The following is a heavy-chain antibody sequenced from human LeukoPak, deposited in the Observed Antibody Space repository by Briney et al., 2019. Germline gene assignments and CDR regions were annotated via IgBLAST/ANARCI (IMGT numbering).Heavy chain of an antibody. Sequence: SETLSLTCTVSGGSISSYYWSWIRQPPGKGLEWTGYIYYSGSTNYNPSLKSRVTISVDTSKNQFSLKLSSVTAADTAVYYCARDAYSHQTWGQGTMVTVSS. CDR1: GGSISSYY. J-gene: IGHJ3*01. D-gene: IGHD5-18*01. CDR3: ARDAYSHQT. V-gene: IGHV4-59*01. CDR2: IYYSGST.